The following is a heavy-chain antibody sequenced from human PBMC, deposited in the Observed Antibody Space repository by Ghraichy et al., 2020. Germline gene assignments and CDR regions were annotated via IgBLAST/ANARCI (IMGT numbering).Heavy chain of an antibody. CDR3: ARGRRYSSSWYDY. Sequence: GGSLRLSCAASGFTFSDYYMSWIRQAPGKGLEWVSYISSSSSYTNYADSVKGRFTISRDSAKNSLYLQMNSLRAEDTAVYYCARGRRYSSSWYDYWGQGTLVTVSS. CDR1: GFTFSDYY. CDR2: ISSSSSYT. J-gene: IGHJ4*02. D-gene: IGHD6-13*01. V-gene: IGHV3-11*06.